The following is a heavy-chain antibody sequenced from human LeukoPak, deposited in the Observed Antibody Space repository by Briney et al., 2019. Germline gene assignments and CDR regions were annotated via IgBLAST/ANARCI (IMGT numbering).Heavy chain of an antibody. Sequence: PGGSLRLSCAASGFTFSDHFIDWVRQAPGKGLEWVGRTKNKAYTYTTEYAASVAGRFTISRDDSKNSLYLQMNSLRAEDTAVYYCARDSPMTTVTTAFKDWGQGTMVTVSS. CDR2: TKNKAYTYTT. CDR3: ARDSPMTTVTTAFKD. V-gene: IGHV3-72*01. D-gene: IGHD4-11*01. CDR1: GFTFSDHF. J-gene: IGHJ3*01.